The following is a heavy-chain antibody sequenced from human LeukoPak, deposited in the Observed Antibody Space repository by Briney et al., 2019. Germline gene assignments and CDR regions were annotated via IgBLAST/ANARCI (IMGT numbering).Heavy chain of an antibody. CDR3: AKAASSSWPSYYYGMDV. CDR1: GFTFSSYA. Sequence: GGSLRLSCAASGFTFSSYAMNWVRQAPGKGLEWVSVITGSGGNTYYADSVKGRFTISKDNSKNTVYLQMSSLRVDDTAVYYCAKAASSSWPSYYYGMDVWGQGTTVTVSS. V-gene: IGHV3-23*01. CDR2: ITGSGGNT. J-gene: IGHJ6*02. D-gene: IGHD6-13*01.